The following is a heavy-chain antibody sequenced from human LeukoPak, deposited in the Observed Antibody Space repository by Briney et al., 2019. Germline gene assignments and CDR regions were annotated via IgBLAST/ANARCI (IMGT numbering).Heavy chain of an antibody. CDR1: GGSISSGGYY. Sequence: SETLSLTCTVSGGSISSGGYYWSWIRQPPGKGLEWIGYIYHSGSTYYNPSLKSRVTISVDRSKNQFSLKLSSVTAADTAVYYCARGNWGSNAFDIWGQGTMVTVSS. CDR3: ARGNWGSNAFDI. J-gene: IGHJ3*02. V-gene: IGHV4-30-2*01. D-gene: IGHD7-27*01. CDR2: IYHSGST.